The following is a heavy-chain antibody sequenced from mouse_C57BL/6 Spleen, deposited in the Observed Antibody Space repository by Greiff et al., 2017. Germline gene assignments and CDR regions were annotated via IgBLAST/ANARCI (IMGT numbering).Heavy chain of an antibody. Sequence: ESGAELVRPGASVTLSCKASGYTFTDYEMHWVKQTPVHGLEWIGAIDPETGGTAYNQKFKGKAILTADKSSSTAYMELRSLTSEDSAVYYCTRRGFEAMDYWGQGTSVTVSS. J-gene: IGHJ4*01. CDR2: IDPETGGT. CDR1: GYTFTDYE. CDR3: TRRGFEAMDY. V-gene: IGHV1-15*01.